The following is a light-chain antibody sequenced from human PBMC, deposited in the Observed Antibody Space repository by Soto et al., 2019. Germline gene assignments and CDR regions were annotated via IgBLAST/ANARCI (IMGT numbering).Light chain of an antibody. CDR3: QQRSNWPGFT. CDR1: QSVSSY. J-gene: IGKJ3*01. V-gene: IGKV3-11*01. CDR2: DAS. Sequence: EIVLTQSPATLSLSPGERATLSCRASQSVSSYLAWYQQKPGQAPRLLIYDASNRATGIPARFSGSGSRTDFTLTIRSLEPDDFAVYYCQQRSNWPGFTVGPGTKVDIK.